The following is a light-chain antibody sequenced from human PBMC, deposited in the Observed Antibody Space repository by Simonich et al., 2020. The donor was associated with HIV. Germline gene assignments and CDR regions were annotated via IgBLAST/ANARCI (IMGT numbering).Light chain of an antibody. J-gene: IGKJ2*01. CDR3: QQYFSTPYT. CDR1: QSVLYSSNNKNY. Sequence: DIVMTQSPDSLAVSLGERATINCKSSQSVLYSSNNKNYLAWYHQKPRQPPNILIYWASTRESGVPDRFSGSGSVTNFTLTISSLQAEDVALYYCQQYFSTPYTFGQGTKLEIK. V-gene: IGKV4-1*01. CDR2: WAS.